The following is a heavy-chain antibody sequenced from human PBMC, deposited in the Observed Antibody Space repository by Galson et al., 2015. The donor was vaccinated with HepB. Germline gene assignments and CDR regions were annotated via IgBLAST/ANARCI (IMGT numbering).Heavy chain of an antibody. CDR1: GYTFTSYY. CDR2: INPSGGST. Sequence: SVKVSCKASGYTFTSYYMHWVRQAPGQGLEWMGIINPSGGSTSYAQKFQGRVTMTRDTSTSTVYMELSSLRSEDTAVYYCARDNSRGYSSGWYGYFDYWGQGTLVTVSS. CDR3: ARDNSRGYSSGWYGYFDY. D-gene: IGHD6-19*01. V-gene: IGHV1-46*01. J-gene: IGHJ4*02.